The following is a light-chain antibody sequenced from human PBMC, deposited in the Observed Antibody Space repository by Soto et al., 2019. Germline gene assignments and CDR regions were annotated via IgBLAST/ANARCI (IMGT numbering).Light chain of an antibody. CDR2: GAS. CDR3: KQGFSTHRT. Sequence: DIQITQLTSHLYASVGEGVTMTCRASQTISTYLNWYQQKPEKATKILIYGASSLQSGVKSRFSGSGSGTDFTLTISSMQPEDFGTYYCKQGFSTHRTGGQGTKGDI. CDR1: QTISTY. V-gene: IGKV1-39*01. J-gene: IGKJ1*01.